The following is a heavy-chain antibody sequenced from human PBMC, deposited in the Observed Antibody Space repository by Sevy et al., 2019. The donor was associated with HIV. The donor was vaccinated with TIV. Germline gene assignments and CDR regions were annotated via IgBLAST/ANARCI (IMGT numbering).Heavy chain of an antibody. Sequence: GGSLRLSCAASGFTFSNFGMSWVRQAPGKGLEWVSTFSGSGGTTYYAVSVKGRFTISRDNSKKTLYLQMNRLRAEDTALYYCAKGDTSTRYYYYGMDVWGQGTAVTVSS. CDR2: FSGSGGTT. CDR3: AKGDTSTRYYYYGMDV. D-gene: IGHD2-2*01. CDR1: GFTFSNFG. V-gene: IGHV3-23*01. J-gene: IGHJ6*02.